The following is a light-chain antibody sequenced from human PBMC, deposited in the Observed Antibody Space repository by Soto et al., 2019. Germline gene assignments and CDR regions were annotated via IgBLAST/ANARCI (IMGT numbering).Light chain of an antibody. CDR3: ETWDRNTRV. CDR1: SGHSSYI. J-gene: IGLJ3*02. Sequence: QPVLTQSSSASASLGSSVKLTCTLSSGHSSYIIAWHQQQPGKAPRYLMKLEGSGSNNKGSGVPDRFSGSSSGADRYLTISNLQFEDEADYYCETWDRNTRVFGGGTKLTVL. CDR2: LEGSGSN. V-gene: IGLV4-60*02.